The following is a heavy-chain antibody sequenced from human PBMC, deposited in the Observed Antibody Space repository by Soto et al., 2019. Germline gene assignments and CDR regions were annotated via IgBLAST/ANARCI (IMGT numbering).Heavy chain of an antibody. J-gene: IGHJ5*02. Sequence: PSETLSLTCTVSGGSIRNDFWNWIRRPAGKGLEWIGRIYSSGSADYNPSLQSRVTMSVDTSKSQFSLRLTSVTAADTAIYYCARGARWSDPWGQGTLVTV. CDR2: IYSSGSA. V-gene: IGHV4-4*07. CDR1: GGSIRNDF. CDR3: ARGARWSDP.